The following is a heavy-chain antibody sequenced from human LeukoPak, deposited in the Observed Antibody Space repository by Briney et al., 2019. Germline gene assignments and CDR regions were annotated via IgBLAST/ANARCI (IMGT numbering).Heavy chain of an antibody. CDR3: ARGPSYGARCDYLDY. CDR1: GFIFSDHW. Sequence: GGSLRLSCAASGFIFSDHWMSWVRQVPGKGLEWVADIKKDGSEKNEVGSAKGRFTISRDNAKNSLYLEMNSLRAEDTAVYYCARGPSYGARCDYLDYWGQGALVTVSS. D-gene: IGHD4/OR15-4a*01. V-gene: IGHV3-7*01. CDR2: IKKDGSEK. J-gene: IGHJ4*02.